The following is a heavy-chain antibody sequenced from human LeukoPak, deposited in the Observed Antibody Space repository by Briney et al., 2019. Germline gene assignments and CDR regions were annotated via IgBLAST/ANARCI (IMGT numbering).Heavy chain of an antibody. D-gene: IGHD6-13*01. CDR2: IYYTGNT. Sequence: SETLSLTCTVSGGSTSTSNYYWGWIRQPPGKGLEWIGTIYYTGNTYYNPSLKSRVTISVDTSKNQFSLKLSSVTAADTAVYYCARLLLYTSSWYPGWFDPWGQGTLVTVSS. CDR1: GGSTSTSNYY. V-gene: IGHV4-39*01. J-gene: IGHJ5*02. CDR3: ARLLLYTSSWYPGWFDP.